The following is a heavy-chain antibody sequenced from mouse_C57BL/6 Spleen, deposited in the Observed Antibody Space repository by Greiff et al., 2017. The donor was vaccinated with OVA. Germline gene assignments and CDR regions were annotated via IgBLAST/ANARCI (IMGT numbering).Heavy chain of an antibody. D-gene: IGHD4-1*01. J-gene: IGHJ2*01. CDR1: GYTFTSYW. CDR2: INPSNGGT. V-gene: IGHV1-53*01. CDR3: AITGTVYYFDY. Sequence: VQLQQPGTELVKPGASVKLSCKASGYTFTSYWMHWVKQRPGQGLEWIGNINPSNGGTNYNEKFKSKATLTVDTSSSTAYMQLSSLTSEDSAVYKWAITGTVYYFDYWGQGTTLTVSS.